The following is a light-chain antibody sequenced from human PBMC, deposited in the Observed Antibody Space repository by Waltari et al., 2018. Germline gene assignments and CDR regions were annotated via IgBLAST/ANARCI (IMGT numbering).Light chain of an antibody. Sequence: SSGSIASNYVQWYQQRPGSSPTPLIFEDDQRPSGVPDRFSGSIDSSSNSASLTISGLKTEDEADYYCQSYDSSDLWVFGGGTRLTVL. CDR3: QSYDSSDLWV. V-gene: IGLV6-57*01. J-gene: IGLJ3*02. CDR1: SGSIASNY. CDR2: EDD.